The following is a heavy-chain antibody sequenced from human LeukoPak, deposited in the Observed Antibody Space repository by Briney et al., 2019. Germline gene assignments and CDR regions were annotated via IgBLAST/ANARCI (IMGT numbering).Heavy chain of an antibody. D-gene: IGHD2-15*01. CDR1: VFTFSTYP. Sequence: GGCLRLSCAASVFTFSTYPVSWVRQAPWKGREWVSGISGSGGSTYYADSVKGRFTISRDNSKNTLYLQMNSLRAEDTAVYYCARGSLVVVAATPFDPWGQGTLVTVSS. CDR2: ISGSGGST. V-gene: IGHV3-23*01. CDR3: ARGSLVVVAATPFDP. J-gene: IGHJ5*02.